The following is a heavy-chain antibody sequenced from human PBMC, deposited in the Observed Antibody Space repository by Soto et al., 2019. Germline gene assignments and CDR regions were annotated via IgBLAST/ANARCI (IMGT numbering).Heavy chain of an antibody. CDR3: AKDQGDSSGWTDSYFDY. D-gene: IGHD6-19*01. Sequence: QVQLVESGGGVVQPGRSLRLSCAASGFTFSSYGMHWVRQAPGKGLEWVAVISYDGSNKYYADYVKGRFTISRDNSKNTLYLQMNSLRAEDTAVYYCAKDQGDSSGWTDSYFDYWGQGTLVTVSS. V-gene: IGHV3-30*18. J-gene: IGHJ4*02. CDR2: ISYDGSNK. CDR1: GFTFSSYG.